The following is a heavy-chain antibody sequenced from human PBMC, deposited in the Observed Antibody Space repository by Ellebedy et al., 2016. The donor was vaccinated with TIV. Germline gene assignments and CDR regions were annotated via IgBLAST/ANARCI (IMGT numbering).Heavy chain of an antibody. Sequence: GESLKISCVASGFTFDSYAIHWVRLAPGKGLEWVTLISYDGTTKYNADSVRGRFTISRDISKNTVYLQMNNLRGDDTALYYCATSAVGHSHGYYFDYWGQGTLVTVSA. CDR3: ATSAVGHSHGYYFDY. V-gene: IGHV3-30-3*01. J-gene: IGHJ4*02. CDR2: ISYDGTTK. CDR1: GFTFDSYA. D-gene: IGHD3-22*01.